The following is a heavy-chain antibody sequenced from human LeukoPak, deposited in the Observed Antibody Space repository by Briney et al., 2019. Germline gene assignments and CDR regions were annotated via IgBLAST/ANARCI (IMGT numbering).Heavy chain of an antibody. D-gene: IGHD2-15*01. V-gene: IGHV3-21*01. CDR3: ARDRSPCSGGSCYSDF. J-gene: IGHJ4*02. CDR1: GFTFSSYS. CDR2: ISTSSSYI. Sequence: GGSLRLSCAASGFTFSSYSMNWVRQAPGKGLERVSSISTSSSYIYYADSVKGRFTISRDNAKNSLYLQMNSLRAEDTAVYYCARDRSPCSGGSCYSDFWGQGTLVTVSS.